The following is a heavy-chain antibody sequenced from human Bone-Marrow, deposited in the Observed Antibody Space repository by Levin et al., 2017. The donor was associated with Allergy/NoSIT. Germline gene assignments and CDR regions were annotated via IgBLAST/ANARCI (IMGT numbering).Heavy chain of an antibody. V-gene: IGHV4-31*03. CDR3: ASITKEDAAVEV. CDR1: GPSISSGRYY. D-gene: IGHD3-3*01. Sequence: SETLSLTCTVSGPSISSGRYYWSWIRQHPGEGLEWIAYIFSSGTTYHNPSLRGRFTITLNSSKNQDSLRLTSVTAADTAVYYCASITKEDAAVEVWGQGARGTVTA. J-gene: IGHJ3*01. CDR2: IFSSGTT.